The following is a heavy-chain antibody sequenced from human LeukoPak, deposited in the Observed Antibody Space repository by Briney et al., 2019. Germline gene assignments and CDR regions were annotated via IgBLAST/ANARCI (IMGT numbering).Heavy chain of an antibody. CDR3: ARDRIAVGGDAFDI. V-gene: IGHV1-2*02. CDR2: INPNSGGT. D-gene: IGHD6-19*01. J-gene: IGHJ3*02. Sequence: ASVKVSCKASGYTFTGYYMHWVRQAPGQGLEWMGWINPNSGGTNYAQKFQGRVTMTRDTSISTAYMELSRLRSDDTAVYYCARDRIAVGGDAFDIWGQGTMVTVSS. CDR1: GYTFTGYY.